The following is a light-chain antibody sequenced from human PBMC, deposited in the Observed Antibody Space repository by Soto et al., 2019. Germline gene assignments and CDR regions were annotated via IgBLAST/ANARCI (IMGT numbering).Light chain of an antibody. CDR2: GAS. V-gene: IGKV3-20*01. Sequence: EIVLTQSPATLSLSPGERATVSCRASQSVSSHLAWYQQKPGQAPRLLIYGASNRATGIPDRFSGSGSGTDFTLTISRLEPEDFAVYYCQQYGSSGTFGQGPKVDI. CDR3: QQYGSSGT. J-gene: IGKJ1*01. CDR1: QSVSSH.